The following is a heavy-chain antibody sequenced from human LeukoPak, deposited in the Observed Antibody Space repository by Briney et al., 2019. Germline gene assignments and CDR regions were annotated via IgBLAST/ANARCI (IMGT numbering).Heavy chain of an antibody. CDR1: GFTFSRYA. CDR3: ATYSSSWYCFDY. J-gene: IGHJ4*02. D-gene: IGHD6-13*01. CDR2: ISGVGDKT. V-gene: IGHV3-23*01. Sequence: PGGSLRLSCAASGFTFSRYAMTWVRQTPGKGLEWVSTISGVGDKTYFADSVKGRFTISRDNSKNTLYLQMNSLRAEDTAVYYCATYSSSWYCFDYWGQGTLVTVSS.